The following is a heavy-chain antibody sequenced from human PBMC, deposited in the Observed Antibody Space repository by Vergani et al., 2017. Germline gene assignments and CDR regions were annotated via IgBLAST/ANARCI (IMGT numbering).Heavy chain of an antibody. J-gene: IGHJ6*03. CDR1: GGPISSGSYY. CDR2: IYTSGSP. V-gene: IGHV4-61*02. D-gene: IGHD1-7*01. Sequence: QVQLQESGPGLVKPSQTLSLTCTVPGGPISSGSYYWSWIRQPAGKGLEWIGRIYTSGSPNYNPSLKSRLTISVDTSKNQFSLKLSSLTAADTAVYYCARENNWNYATAYYYMDVWGKGTTVTVSS. CDR3: ARENNWNYATAYYYMDV.